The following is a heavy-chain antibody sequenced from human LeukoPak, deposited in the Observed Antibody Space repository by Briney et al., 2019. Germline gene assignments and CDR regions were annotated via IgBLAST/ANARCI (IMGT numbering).Heavy chain of an antibody. CDR2: ISISSSSI. CDR1: GFTFSSYS. D-gene: IGHD6-13*01. V-gene: IGHV3-48*02. J-gene: IGHJ4*02. CDR3: ARGGISAAGRYPLDY. Sequence: GGSLSLSCAASGFTFSSYSVNWVRQAPGKGLEWVSSISISSSSIYYADSVKGRFTISRDNAKNSLYLQMNSLRDEDTAVYYCARGGISAAGRYPLDYWGQGTLVTVSS.